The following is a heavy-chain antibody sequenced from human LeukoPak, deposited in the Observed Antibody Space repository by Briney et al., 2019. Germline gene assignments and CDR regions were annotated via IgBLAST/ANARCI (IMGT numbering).Heavy chain of an antibody. J-gene: IGHJ6*03. V-gene: IGHV3-30*04. D-gene: IGHD5-12*01. CDR2: ISYDGSNK. CDR1: GFTFRSYA. CDR3: AKGGGYEAQYYYYYLDV. Sequence: GGSLRLSCAASGFTFRSYAMHWVRQAPGKGLEWVAVISYDGSNKKYADSVKGRFTISRDNSKNTLYLQMKSLRAEDTAVYYCAKGGGYEAQYYYYYLDVWGKGTTVTISS.